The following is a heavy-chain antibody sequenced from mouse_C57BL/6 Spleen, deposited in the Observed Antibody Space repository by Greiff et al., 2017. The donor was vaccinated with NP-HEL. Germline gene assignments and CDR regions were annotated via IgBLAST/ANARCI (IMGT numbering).Heavy chain of an antibody. CDR2: IYPGNSDT. CDR1: GYTFTSYW. V-gene: IGHV1-5*01. CDR3: PIAIYDGYSAV. Sequence: VQLQQSGTVLARPGASVKMSCKTSGYTFTSYWMHWVKQRPGQGLEWIGAIYPGNSDTSYNQKFKGKAKLIAVTSASTAYMELSSLTNEDSAVYYCPIAIYDGYSAVWGTGTTVTVSS. J-gene: IGHJ1*03. D-gene: IGHD2-3*01.